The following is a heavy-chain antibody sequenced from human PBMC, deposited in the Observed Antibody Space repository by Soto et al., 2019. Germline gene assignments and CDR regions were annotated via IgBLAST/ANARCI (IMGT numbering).Heavy chain of an antibody. J-gene: IGHJ4*02. Sequence: QVQLQESGPGLLKPSETLSLTCSVSGGSVSDKTYYWSWIRQPPGKRLEWIGYVYYSGTTNYNPSLNSRVTISVDLSKNRFSLRLSSVTTADTALYYCARTTAVPNTLRSRYCFDYWGQGTLVTVSS. CDR3: ARTTAVPNTLRSRYCFDY. V-gene: IGHV4-61*01. CDR1: GGSVSDKTYY. CDR2: VYYSGTT. D-gene: IGHD4-17*01.